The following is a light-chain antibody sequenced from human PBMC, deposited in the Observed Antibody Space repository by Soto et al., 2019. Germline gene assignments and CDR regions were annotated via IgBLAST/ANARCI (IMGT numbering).Light chain of an antibody. CDR2: AAS. J-gene: IGKJ2*01. CDR1: QSVSRN. V-gene: IGKV3-15*01. CDR3: QQFEKWPFT. Sequence: EIVMTQSPGTLSVSLGERVTLSCRASQSVSRNLAWYQQRPGQVPRLLFYAASTRATDVPGTFSGSGSGTEFTLTISSLQSEDFAVYYCQQFEKWPFTFGQGNKLEIK.